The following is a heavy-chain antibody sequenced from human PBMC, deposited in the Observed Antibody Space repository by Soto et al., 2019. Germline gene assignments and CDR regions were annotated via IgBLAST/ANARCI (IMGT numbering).Heavy chain of an antibody. CDR1: GFTFSSYA. J-gene: IGHJ4*02. Sequence: PGGSLRLSCSASGFTFSSYAMHWVRQAPGKGLEWVAVTSYDGSNKYYADSVKGRFTISRDNSKNTLYLQMNSLRAEDTAVYYCARDGGYCTNGVCYTDSSSWWGPGDYWGQGTLVTVSS. V-gene: IGHV3-30-3*01. D-gene: IGHD2-8*01. CDR2: TSYDGSNK. CDR3: ARDGGYCTNGVCYTDSSSWWGPGDY.